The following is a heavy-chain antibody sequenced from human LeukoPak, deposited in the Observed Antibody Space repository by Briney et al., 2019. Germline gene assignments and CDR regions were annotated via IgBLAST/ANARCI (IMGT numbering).Heavy chain of an antibody. CDR1: RFYFSNSW. CDR3: ARDTAEFQGLDI. D-gene: IGHD2-21*02. Sequence: PGGSLRLSCAASRFYFSNSWMSWVRQAPGKGLEWLANINLDGTKKYYVDSVNGRFTISRDNVRNSLYLQMNSLRAEDTAVYYCARDTAEFQGLDIWGQGTKVTVSS. J-gene: IGHJ3*02. CDR2: INLDGTKK. V-gene: IGHV3-7*01.